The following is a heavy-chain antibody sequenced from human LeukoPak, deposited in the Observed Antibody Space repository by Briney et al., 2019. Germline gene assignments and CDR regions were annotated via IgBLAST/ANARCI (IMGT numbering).Heavy chain of an antibody. CDR3: AKVFRGPNGLYYFDY. V-gene: IGHV3-9*01. CDR2: ISWNSGSI. CDR1: GFTFDDYA. D-gene: IGHD3-10*01. J-gene: IGHJ4*02. Sequence: PGGSLRLSCAASGFTFDDYAMHWVRQAPGKGLEWVSGISWNSGSIGYADSVKGRFTISRDNSKNTLYLQMNSLRAEDTAVYYCAKVFRGPNGLYYFDYWGQGTLVTVSS.